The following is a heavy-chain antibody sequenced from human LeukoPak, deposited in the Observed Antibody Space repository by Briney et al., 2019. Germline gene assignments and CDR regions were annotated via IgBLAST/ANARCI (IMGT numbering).Heavy chain of an antibody. CDR3: AHAVVPPAGTYFDY. D-gene: IGHD2-2*01. CDR1: GFSLSTRGVG. V-gene: IGHV2-5*01. J-gene: IGHJ4*02. CDR2: IYWNDDK. Sequence: SGPTLVKPSPTLTLTCTFSGFSLSTRGVGVGWIRQPPGKALEWLALIYWNDDKRYSPSLKSRLTITKDTSKKHVVLTMTSMDPVDTATYYCAHAVVPPAGTYFDYWGQGTLVTVSS.